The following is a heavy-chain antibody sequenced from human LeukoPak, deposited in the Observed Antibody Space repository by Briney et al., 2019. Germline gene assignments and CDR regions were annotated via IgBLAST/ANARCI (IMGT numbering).Heavy chain of an antibody. Sequence: SETLSLTCTVSSGSISNYYWSWIRQPPGKGLEWIGYISYSGGTKYNPSLKSRVTISVDTSKNQFSLKLSSVTAADTAVYYCAKVSSSGWSDFDYWGQGTLVTVSS. CDR2: ISYSGGT. V-gene: IGHV4-59*01. CDR1: SGSISNYY. J-gene: IGHJ4*02. D-gene: IGHD6-19*01. CDR3: AKVSSSGWSDFDY.